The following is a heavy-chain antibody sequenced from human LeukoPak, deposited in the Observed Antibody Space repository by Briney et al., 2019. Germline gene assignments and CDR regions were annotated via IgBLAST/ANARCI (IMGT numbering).Heavy chain of an antibody. CDR1: ALTFSDAW. CDR2: IKSKTDGDST. V-gene: IGHV3-15*01. Sequence: GGSLRLSCAASALTFSDAWRSWVRQAPGKGLEWVARIKSKTDGDSTGYAAPVKGRFSISRDDSKNTLYLQMHSLKTEDTAVYYCTKDHYDIFTGYNWFDPWGQGTLVTVSS. CDR3: TKDHYDIFTGYNWFDP. D-gene: IGHD3-9*01. J-gene: IGHJ5*02.